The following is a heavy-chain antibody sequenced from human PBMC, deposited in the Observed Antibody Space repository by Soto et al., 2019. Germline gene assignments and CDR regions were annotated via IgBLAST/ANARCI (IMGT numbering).Heavy chain of an antibody. CDR2: IWFDGSNK. D-gene: IGHD6-19*01. J-gene: IGHJ5*02. CDR1: GSNFSTYD. Sequence: PGGSLRLSCAASGSNFSTYDMHWVRQAPGKGLDWVAVIWFDGSNKYYADSVKGRFTISRDNSKNTLYLQMNSLRAEDTALYYCARSYTSGWDSGGWFAPWGQGTQVTVSS. CDR3: ARSYTSGWDSGGWFAP. V-gene: IGHV3-33*01.